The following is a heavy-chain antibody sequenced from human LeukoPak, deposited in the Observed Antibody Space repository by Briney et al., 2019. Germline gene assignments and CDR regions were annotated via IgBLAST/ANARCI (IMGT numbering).Heavy chain of an antibody. D-gene: IGHD4-23*01. CDR1: GYTFTNYG. CDR3: TRGGSRQGNSLDY. V-gene: IGHV1-18*01. J-gene: IGHJ4*02. CDR2: SSAYNGNT. Sequence: VASVKVSCKASGYTFTNYGISWVREAPGEGLEWMGWSSAYNGNTNYAQKLQGRVTMTTETSTSTAYIELRSLRSDDTAVYYCTRGGSRQGNSLDYWGQGTLVTVSS.